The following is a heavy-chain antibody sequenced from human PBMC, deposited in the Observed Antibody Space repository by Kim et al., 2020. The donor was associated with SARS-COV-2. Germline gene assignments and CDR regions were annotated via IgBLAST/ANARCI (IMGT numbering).Heavy chain of an antibody. D-gene: IGHD3-10*01. CDR2: IYYSGST. CDR1: GGSISSGGYY. Sequence: SETLSLTCTVSGGSISSGGYYWSWIRQHPGKGLEWIGYIYYSGSTYYNPSLKSRVTISVDTSKNQFSLKLSSVTAADTAVYYCARDPGSGPPPTIHGMDVWGQGTTVTVSS. J-gene: IGHJ6*02. V-gene: IGHV4-31*03. CDR3: ARDPGSGPPPTIHGMDV.